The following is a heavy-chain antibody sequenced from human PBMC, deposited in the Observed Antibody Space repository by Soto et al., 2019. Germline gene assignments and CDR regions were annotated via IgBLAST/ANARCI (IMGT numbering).Heavy chain of an antibody. CDR3: ARDGVLVPAAIRPYDY. V-gene: IGHV3-48*01. D-gene: IGHD2-2*01. J-gene: IGHJ4*02. CDR1: GFTFSSYS. Sequence: EVQLVESGGGLVQPGGSLRLSCAASGFTFSSYSMNWVRQAPGKGLEWVSYISSSSSTIYYADSVKGRFTISRDNAKNSLYLQMNSLRAEDTAVYYCARDGVLVPAAIRPYDYWGQGTPVTVSS. CDR2: ISSSSSTI.